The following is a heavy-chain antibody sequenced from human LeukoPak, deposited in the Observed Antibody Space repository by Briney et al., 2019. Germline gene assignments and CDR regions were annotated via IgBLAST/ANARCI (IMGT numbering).Heavy chain of an antibody. CDR3: ARAVGSGSFQTYYYYMDV. CDR1: GGSISSYY. V-gene: IGHV4-4*07. D-gene: IGHD3-10*01. CDR2: IYTSGST. Sequence: SETLSLTCTVSGGSISSYYWGWIRQPAGKGLEWIGRIYTSGSTNYNPSLKSRVTMSVDTSKNQFSLKLSSVTAADTAVHYCARAVGSGSFQTYYYYMDVWGKGTTVTISS. J-gene: IGHJ6*03.